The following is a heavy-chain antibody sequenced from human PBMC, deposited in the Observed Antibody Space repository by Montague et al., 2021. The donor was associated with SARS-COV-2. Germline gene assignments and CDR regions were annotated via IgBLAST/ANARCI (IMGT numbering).Heavy chain of an antibody. CDR2: IYYSGST. Sequence: SETLSLTCTVSGGSISSYYCSWIRQPPGKGLEWIGYIYYSGSTNXNPSLKSRVTISVDTSKNQFSLKLSSVTAADTAVYYCARHPIGSFPRYGMDVWGQGTTVTVSS. V-gene: IGHV4-59*08. CDR3: ARHPIGSFPRYGMDV. J-gene: IGHJ6*02. D-gene: IGHD2-15*01. CDR1: GGSISSYY.